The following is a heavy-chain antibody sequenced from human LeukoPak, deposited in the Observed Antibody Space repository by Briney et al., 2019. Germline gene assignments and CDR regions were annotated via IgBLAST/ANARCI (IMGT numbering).Heavy chain of an antibody. Sequence: SETLSLTCAVTGYSINNAHYWAWIRQPPGKGLEWIGNISQSGITSYNPSLKGRVIISVDTSKNQFSLNMRSVTAADTAVYFCAGASVAHRIVAGDYFDYWGQGTLVTVSS. CDR2: ISQSGIT. CDR1: GYSINNAHY. J-gene: IGHJ4*02. CDR3: AGASVAHRIVAGDYFDY. V-gene: IGHV4-38-2*01. D-gene: IGHD2-15*01.